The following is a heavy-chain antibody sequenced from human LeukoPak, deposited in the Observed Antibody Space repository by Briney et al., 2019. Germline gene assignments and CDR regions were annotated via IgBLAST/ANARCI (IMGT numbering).Heavy chain of an antibody. Sequence: GGSLRLSCTASGFTFSSYSMNWVRQAPGKGLEWVAYIAYTGTIRYADSVRGRFAISRDNAKSSLFLQLNSLRAEDTAVYYCARDPHSLDYWGQGTLVTVSS. J-gene: IGHJ4*02. CDR2: IAYTGTI. V-gene: IGHV3-48*01. CDR1: GFTFSSYS. CDR3: ARDPHSLDY.